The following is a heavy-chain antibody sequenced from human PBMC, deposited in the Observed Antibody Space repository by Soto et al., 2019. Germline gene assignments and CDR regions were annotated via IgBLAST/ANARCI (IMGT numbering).Heavy chain of an antibody. J-gene: IGHJ5*02. D-gene: IGHD2-8*01. CDR2: ISSSSSNI. CDR1: GFTFSSYS. Sequence: GGSLRLSCAASGFTFSSYSMNWVRQAPGKGLEWVSYISSSSSNIYYAYSMKGRFTISRDNAKNSLYLQMNSLRDEDTAVYYCARADVRYWSNGVCPNWFDPWGQGTLVTVSS. CDR3: ARADVRYWSNGVCPNWFDP. V-gene: IGHV3-48*02.